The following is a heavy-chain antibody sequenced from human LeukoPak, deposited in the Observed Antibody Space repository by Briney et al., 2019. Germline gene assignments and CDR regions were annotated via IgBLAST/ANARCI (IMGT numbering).Heavy chain of an antibody. CDR3: ARDRSGSYVVPDAFDI. CDR2: ISWNSGSI. V-gene: IGHV3-9*01. D-gene: IGHD1-26*01. CDR1: GFTFDDYA. Sequence: GGSLRLSCAASGFTFDDYAMHWVRQAPGKGLEWVSHISWNSGSITYADSVKGRFTISRDNAKNSLYLQMNSLRAEDTAVYYCARDRSGSYVVPDAFDIWGQGTMVTVSS. J-gene: IGHJ3*02.